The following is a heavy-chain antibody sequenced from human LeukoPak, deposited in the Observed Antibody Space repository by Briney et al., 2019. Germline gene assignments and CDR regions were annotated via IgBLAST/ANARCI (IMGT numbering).Heavy chain of an antibody. V-gene: IGHV3-23*01. J-gene: IGHJ4*02. CDR3: AKGTDSSGRPRGGFGY. Sequence: GGSLRLSCAASGFSFSSYAMHWVRQAPGKGLVWVSAVSGSGGSTYYADSVKGRLTISRDNSESTLYLQMSSLRAEDTALYYCAKGTDSSGRPRGGFGYWGQGTLVTVSS. D-gene: IGHD6-19*01. CDR2: VSGSGGST. CDR1: GFSFSSYA.